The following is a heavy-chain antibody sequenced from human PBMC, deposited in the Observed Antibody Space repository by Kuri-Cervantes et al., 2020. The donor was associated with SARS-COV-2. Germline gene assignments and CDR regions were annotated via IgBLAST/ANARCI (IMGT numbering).Heavy chain of an antibody. V-gene: IGHV4-59*01. Sequence: ESLKISCAASGFTFSDYYMSWIRQAPGKGLEWIGCMYFNGRTNYNPSLKRRVSMSVDTSKSQFSLNLASMSAADTAVYYCAKGARGDMDAFDIWGLGTMVTVSS. J-gene: IGHJ3*02. CDR1: GFTFSDYY. CDR3: AKGARGDMDAFDI. D-gene: IGHD2-15*01. CDR2: MYFNGRT.